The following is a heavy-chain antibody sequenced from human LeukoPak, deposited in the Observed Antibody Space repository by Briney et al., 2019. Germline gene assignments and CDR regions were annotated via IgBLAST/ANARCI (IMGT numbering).Heavy chain of an antibody. Sequence: GGSLRLSCAASGFIFRSYEMNWVRQAPGKGLEWVSYISSSGDTIYYADSVKGRFTISRDNAKNSLYLQMNSLRAEDTAVYYCARADYYYFMDVWGKGTTVTISS. J-gene: IGHJ6*03. CDR3: ARADYYYFMDV. CDR2: ISSSGDTI. V-gene: IGHV3-48*03. CDR1: GFIFRSYE.